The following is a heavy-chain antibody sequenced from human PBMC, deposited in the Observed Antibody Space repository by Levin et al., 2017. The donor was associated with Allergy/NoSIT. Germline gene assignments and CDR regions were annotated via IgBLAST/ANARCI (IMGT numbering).Heavy chain of an antibody. J-gene: IGHJ5*02. CDR2: INHSGST. CDR1: GGSFSGYS. Sequence: PSETLSLTCAVYGGSFSGYSWSWIRQPPGKGLEWIGEINHSGSTNYNPSLKSRVTISVDTSKNQFSLKLSSVTAADTAVYNCARGHRWKFGVERNWCDPWGQGTLVTVSA. D-gene: IGHD3-3*01. V-gene: IGHV4-34*01. CDR3: ARGHRWKFGVERNWCDP.